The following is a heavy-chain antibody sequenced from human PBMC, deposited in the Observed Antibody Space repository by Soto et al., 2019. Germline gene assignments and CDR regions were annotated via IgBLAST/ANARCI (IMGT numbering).Heavy chain of an antibody. D-gene: IGHD4-4*01. J-gene: IGHJ4*02. V-gene: IGHV4-39*01. CDR2: IYYSGST. CDR3: ARQLTTVTTLDY. CDR1: VGSISSSSYY. Sequence: QLQLQESGPGLVKPSETLSLTCTVSVGSISSSSYYWGWSRPPPGKGLEWIGSIYYSGSTYYNPSLKSRVTISVDTSKNQFSLKLSSVTAADTAVYYCARQLTTVTTLDYWGQGTLVTVSS.